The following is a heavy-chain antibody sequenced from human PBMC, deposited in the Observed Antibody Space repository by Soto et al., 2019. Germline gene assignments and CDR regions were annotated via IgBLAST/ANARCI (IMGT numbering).Heavy chain of an antibody. CDR1: GFTFSSYA. D-gene: IGHD6-13*01. V-gene: IGHV3-23*01. J-gene: IGHJ6*03. Sequence: EVQLLESGGGLVQPGGSLRLSCAASGFTFSSYAMSWVRQAPGKGLEWVSAISGSGGSTYYADSVKGRFTISRDNSKNTLYLQMNSLRAEDTAVYYCAKSAEAASNYYYYYMDVWGKGTTVTVSS. CDR2: ISGSGGST. CDR3: AKSAEAASNYYYYYMDV.